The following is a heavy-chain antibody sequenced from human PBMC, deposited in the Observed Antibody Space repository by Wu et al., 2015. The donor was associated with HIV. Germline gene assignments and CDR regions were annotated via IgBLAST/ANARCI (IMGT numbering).Heavy chain of an antibody. J-gene: IGHJ5*02. CDR1: GYTFTGYY. CDR2: INPNSGGT. D-gene: IGHD6-13*01. Sequence: QVQLVQSGAEVKKPGAPVKVSCKASGYTFTGYYMHWVRQAPGQGLEWMGWINPNSGGTNYAQKFQGRVTMTRDTSISTAYMELSRLRSDDTAVYYCARDPDSSSYSRVSNWFDPWGQGTLVTVSS. V-gene: IGHV1-2*02. CDR3: ARDPDSSSYSRVSNWFDP.